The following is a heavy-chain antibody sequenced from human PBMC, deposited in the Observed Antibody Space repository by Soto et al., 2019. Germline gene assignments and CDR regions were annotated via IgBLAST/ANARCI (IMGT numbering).Heavy chain of an antibody. CDR1: GGTFSSYA. D-gene: IGHD6-13*01. CDR3: ATPGIAAAGTLSGMDV. J-gene: IGHJ6*02. V-gene: IGHV1-69*12. CDR2: IIPIFGTA. Sequence: QVQLVQSGAEVKKPGSSVKVSCKASGGTFSSYAISWVRQAPGQGLEWMGGIIPIFGTANYAQKFQGRVTITADESTSPAYMELSSLRSEDTAVYYCATPGIAAAGTLSGMDVWGQGSTVTVSS.